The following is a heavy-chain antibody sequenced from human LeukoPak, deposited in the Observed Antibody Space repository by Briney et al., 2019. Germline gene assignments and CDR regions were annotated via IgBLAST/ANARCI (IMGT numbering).Heavy chain of an antibody. CDR3: AKDTYSGSSYFDY. Sequence: GGSLRLSSAASGFTFSSYAMSWVRQAPGKGLEWVSAISGSGGSTYYADSVKGRFTISRDNSKNTLYLQMNSPRAEDTAVYYCAKDTYSGSSYFDYWGQGTLVTVSS. J-gene: IGHJ4*02. CDR1: GFTFSSYA. V-gene: IGHV3-23*01. D-gene: IGHD1-26*01. CDR2: ISGSGGST.